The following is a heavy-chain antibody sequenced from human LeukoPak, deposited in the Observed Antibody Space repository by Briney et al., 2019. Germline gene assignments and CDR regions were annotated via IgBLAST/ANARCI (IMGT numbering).Heavy chain of an antibody. V-gene: IGHV3-53*04. Sequence: GGSLRLSCAASGFTVSSNYMSWVRQAPGKGLEWVSVIYSGGSTYYAASVKGRFTISRHNSKNTLYLQMNSLRAEDTAVYYCARGTVMAHFDYWGQGTLVTVSS. CDR3: ARGTVMAHFDY. CDR2: IYSGGST. CDR1: GFTVSSNY. J-gene: IGHJ4*02. D-gene: IGHD5-24*01.